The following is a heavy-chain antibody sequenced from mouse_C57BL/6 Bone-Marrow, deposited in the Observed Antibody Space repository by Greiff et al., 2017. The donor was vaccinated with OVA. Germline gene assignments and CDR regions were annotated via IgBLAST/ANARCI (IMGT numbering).Heavy chain of an antibody. Sequence: EVQLVESEGGLVQPGSSMKLSCTASGFTFSDYYMAWVRQVPEKGLEWVANINYDGSSTYYLDSLKSRFIISRDNAKNILYLQMSSLKSEDTATYYCARDRTGTFWYFDVWGTGTTVTVSS. CDR3: ARDRTGTFWYFDV. CDR1: GFTFSDYY. D-gene: IGHD4-1*01. V-gene: IGHV5-16*01. J-gene: IGHJ1*03. CDR2: INYDGSST.